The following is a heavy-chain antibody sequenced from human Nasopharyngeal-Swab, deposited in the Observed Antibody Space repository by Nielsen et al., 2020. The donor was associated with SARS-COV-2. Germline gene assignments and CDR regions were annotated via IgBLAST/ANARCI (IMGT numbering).Heavy chain of an antibody. CDR2: ISGSDHTT. CDR3: ARDNFGSSS. CDR1: GFTFRSYA. V-gene: IGHV3-23*01. J-gene: IGHJ5*02. D-gene: IGHD6-13*01. Sequence: GESLKISCAASGFTFRSYAISWVRQAPGKGLEWVSVISGSDHTTYYADSVKGRFTISRDNSKNTLYLQMNSLRAEDTAVYYCARDNFGSSSWGQGTLVTVSS.